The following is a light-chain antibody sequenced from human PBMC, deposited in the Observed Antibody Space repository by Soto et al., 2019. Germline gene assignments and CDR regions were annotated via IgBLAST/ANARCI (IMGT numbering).Light chain of an antibody. CDR3: SSYTSSRTLV. CDR2: EVS. Sequence: QSALTQPASVSGSPGQSITISCTGSSSDVGGYNYVSWYQQHPGKAPKLMIYEVSNRPSGVSNRFSGSKSGNTASLTISGLQEEDEADYYRSSYTSSRTLVFGGGTKLTVL. CDR1: SSDVGGYNY. J-gene: IGLJ2*01. V-gene: IGLV2-14*01.